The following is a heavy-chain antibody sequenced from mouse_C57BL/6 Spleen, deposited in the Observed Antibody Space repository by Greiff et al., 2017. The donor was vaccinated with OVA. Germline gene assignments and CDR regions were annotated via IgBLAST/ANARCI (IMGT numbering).Heavy chain of an antibody. D-gene: IGHD2-4*01. Sequence: EVMLVESGGGLVKPGGSLKLSCAASGFTFSDYGMHWVRQAPEKGLEWVAYISSGSSTIYYADTVKGRFTISRDNAKNTLFLQMTSLRSEDTAMYYCARGGLYDYDDYYAMDYWGQGTSVTVSS. CDR1: GFTFSDYG. J-gene: IGHJ4*01. V-gene: IGHV5-17*01. CDR3: ARGGLYDYDDYYAMDY. CDR2: ISSGSSTI.